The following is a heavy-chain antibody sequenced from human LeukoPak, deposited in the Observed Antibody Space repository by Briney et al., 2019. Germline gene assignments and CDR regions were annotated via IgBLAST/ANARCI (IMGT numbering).Heavy chain of an antibody. J-gene: IGHJ3*02. CDR2: IRSSGSNM. CDR1: GFTLRSYE. CDR3: ARDGLSGDQAFDAFDI. V-gene: IGHV3-48*03. Sequence: GGSLRLSCAASGFTLRSYEMSWVRQAPGKGLEWIAYIRSSGSNMYYADSVSGRFSISRDNAKDSLYLQMNSLRAEDTAIYYCARDGLSGDQAFDAFDIWGQGTMVTVSS. D-gene: IGHD1-26*01.